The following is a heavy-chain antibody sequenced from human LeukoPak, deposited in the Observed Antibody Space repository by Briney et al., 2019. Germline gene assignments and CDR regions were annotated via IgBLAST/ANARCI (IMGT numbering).Heavy chain of an antibody. V-gene: IGHV3-30*03. D-gene: IGHD6-19*01. CDR2: ISYDGSNK. Sequence: GRSLRLSCAASGFTFSSYGMHWVRQAPGKGLEWVAVISYDGSNKYYADSVKGRFTISRDNSKTTLYLQMNSLKTEDTAVYYCTTVAVAGYYWGQGTLVTVSS. J-gene: IGHJ4*02. CDR1: GFTFSSYG. CDR3: TTVAVAGYY.